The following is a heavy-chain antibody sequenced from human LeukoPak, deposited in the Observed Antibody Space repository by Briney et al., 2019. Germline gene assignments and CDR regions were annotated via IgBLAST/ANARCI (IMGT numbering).Heavy chain of an antibody. CDR1: GFPFSSYW. Sequence: QTGGSLRLSCAASGFPFSSYWMSWVRQAPGKGLEWVSYISSGSSNTYYADSVKGRFTISRDNAKNSLYLQMNSLRAEDTAVYHCARGGLGRYYFDSWGQGTPVTVSS. CDR3: ARGGLGRYYFDS. V-gene: IGHV3-48*04. J-gene: IGHJ4*02. CDR2: ISSGSSNT. D-gene: IGHD2-15*01.